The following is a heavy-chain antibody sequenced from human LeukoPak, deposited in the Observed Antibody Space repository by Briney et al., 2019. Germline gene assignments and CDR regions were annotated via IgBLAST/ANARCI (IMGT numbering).Heavy chain of an antibody. D-gene: IGHD3-10*01. Sequence: SETLSLTCTVSGYSISSGYYWGWIRQPPGKGLEWIGEINHSGSTNYNPSLKSRVTTSVDTSKNQFSLKLSSVTAADTAVYYCARRGKITMVRVNWFDPWGQGTLVTVSS. V-gene: IGHV4-38-2*02. CDR3: ARRGKITMVRVNWFDP. CDR1: GYSISSGYY. J-gene: IGHJ5*02. CDR2: INHSGST.